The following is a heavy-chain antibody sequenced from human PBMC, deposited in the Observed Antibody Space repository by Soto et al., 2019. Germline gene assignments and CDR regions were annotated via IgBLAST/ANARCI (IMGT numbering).Heavy chain of an antibody. J-gene: IGHJ6*02. CDR3: ARGPIRFGAQYYYYDMDV. D-gene: IGHD3-10*01. CDR2: TRNKANSYTT. V-gene: IGHV3-72*01. Sequence: EVQLVESGGGLVQPGGSLRLSCAASGFTFSVHYMDWVRQAPGKGLEWVGRTRNKANSYTTDYAASVKGRFTISRDESKNSLYLPMNSLKTEDTAVYYCARGPIRFGAQYYYYDMDVWGQGTTVAVSS. CDR1: GFTFSVHY.